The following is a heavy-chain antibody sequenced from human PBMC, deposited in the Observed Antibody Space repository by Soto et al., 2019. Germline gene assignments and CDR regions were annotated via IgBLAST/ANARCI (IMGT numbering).Heavy chain of an antibody. J-gene: IGHJ3*02. CDR1: GASLGGFH. D-gene: IGHD3-16*01. CDR2: LIHGGST. Sequence: SETLSLTCAIYGASLGGFHWTWLRQAPGKGLEWIGELIHGGSTNYNPSLKSRVSFSLDTSKNQFSLHLMSVTAADTAVYYCARSPLGYDYVRQTWREVGDSFDIWGRGTMVTVSS. V-gene: IGHV4-34*12. CDR3: ARSPLGYDYVRQTWREVGDSFDI.